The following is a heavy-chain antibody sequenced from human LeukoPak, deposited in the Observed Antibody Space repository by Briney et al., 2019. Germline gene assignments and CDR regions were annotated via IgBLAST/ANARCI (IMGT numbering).Heavy chain of an antibody. CDR3: AREHSSSSSNYMDV. CDR2: IYYSGST. Sequence: SETLSLTCTVSGGSISSSSYYWGWIRQPPGKGLEWIGSIYYSGSTYYNPSLKSRVTISVDTSKNQFSLKLSSVTAADTAVYYCAREHSSSSSNYMDVWGKGTTVTVSS. J-gene: IGHJ6*03. D-gene: IGHD6-6*01. CDR1: GGSISSSSYY. V-gene: IGHV4-39*07.